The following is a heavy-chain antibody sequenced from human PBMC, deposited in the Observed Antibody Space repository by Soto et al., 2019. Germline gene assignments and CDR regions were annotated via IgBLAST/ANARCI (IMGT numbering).Heavy chain of an antibody. D-gene: IGHD1-26*01. J-gene: IGHJ4*02. CDR1: GFTFNIYA. CDR2: ISVSVDST. V-gene: IGHV3-23*01. CDR3: AKVFTPEQGNYFDY. Sequence: GGSLRLSCAASGFTFNIYAINWVRQAPGKGLEWVSAISVSVDSTHYADSVKGRFTISRDNYKNTVYLEMNSLRAEDTAVYYCAKVFTPEQGNYFDYWGQGILVTVSS.